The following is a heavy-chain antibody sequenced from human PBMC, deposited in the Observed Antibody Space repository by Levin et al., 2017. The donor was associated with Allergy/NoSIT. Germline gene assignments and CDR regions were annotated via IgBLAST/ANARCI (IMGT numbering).Heavy chain of an antibody. J-gene: IGHJ4*02. CDR2: ISSSSSYI. V-gene: IGHV3-21*01. Sequence: PGGSLRLSCAASGFTFSSYSMNWVRQAPGKGLEWVSSISSSSSYIYYADSVKGRFTISRDNAKNSLYLQMNSLRAEDTAVYYCARDGRITMVRGVITSERPTDYWGQGTLVTVSS. CDR1: GFTFSSYS. CDR3: ARDGRITMVRGVITSERPTDY. D-gene: IGHD3-10*01.